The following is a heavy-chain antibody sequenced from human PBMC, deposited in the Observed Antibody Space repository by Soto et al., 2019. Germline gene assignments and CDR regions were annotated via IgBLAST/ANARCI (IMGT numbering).Heavy chain of an antibody. V-gene: IGHV3-30*18. CDR2: ISYDGSNK. J-gene: IGHJ4*02. Sequence: QVRLVESGGGVVQPGRSLRLSCAASEFTFNTYGMHWVRQAPGKGLEWVTFISYDGSNKYYADSVKGRFTISGDNSKNTLYLQMNSLRAEDTAVYYCAKGTYYFDSSGYYDTQYYFDDWGQGTLVTVSS. CDR1: EFTFNTYG. D-gene: IGHD3-22*01. CDR3: AKGTYYFDSSGYYDTQYYFDD.